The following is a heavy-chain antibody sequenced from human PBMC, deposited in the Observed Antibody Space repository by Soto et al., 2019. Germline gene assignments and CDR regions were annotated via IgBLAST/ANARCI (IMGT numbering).Heavy chain of an antibody. Sequence: QVQLQQSGPGVVKPSQTLSLTCAISGDSVSSDNAAWDRIRQSPSRGLEWLGRTYYRSKWYHEYGLSVKSRITINPDTSKNQFSLQLNSVTPEDTAVYYCAGEATGSWYTWGQGTLVTVSS. CDR2: TYYRSKWYH. V-gene: IGHV6-1*01. D-gene: IGHD6-13*01. CDR1: GDSVSSDNAA. J-gene: IGHJ4*02. CDR3: AGEATGSWYT.